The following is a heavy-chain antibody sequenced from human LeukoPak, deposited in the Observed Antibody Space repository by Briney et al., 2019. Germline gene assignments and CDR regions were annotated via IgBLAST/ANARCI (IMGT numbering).Heavy chain of an antibody. CDR3: AILAAAGTADS. D-gene: IGHD6-13*01. V-gene: IGHV3-74*01. CDR1: GFTFSSYW. CDR2: INSDGSST. J-gene: IGHJ4*02. Sequence: GGSLRLSCAASGFTFSSYWMHWVRQTPGKGLVWVSRINSDGSSTSYADSVKGRFTISRDNAKNTLSLQMNSLRAEDTAFYYCAILAAAGTADSWGQGTLVTVSS.